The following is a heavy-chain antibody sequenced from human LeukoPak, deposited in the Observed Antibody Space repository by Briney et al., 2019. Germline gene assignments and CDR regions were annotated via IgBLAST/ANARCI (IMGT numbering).Heavy chain of an antibody. CDR3: ARTIHGVGVYFDY. D-gene: IGHD1-26*01. CDR2: ISVYNGNT. V-gene: IGHV1-18*01. Sequence: ASVKVSCKASGYTLTSYGISWVRQAPGQGLEWMGWISVYNGNTSYAQKLQGRVTMSTDTSTSTAYMELRSLRSDDTAVYYCARTIHGVGVYFDYWGQGTLVTVSS. J-gene: IGHJ4*02. CDR1: GYTLTSYG.